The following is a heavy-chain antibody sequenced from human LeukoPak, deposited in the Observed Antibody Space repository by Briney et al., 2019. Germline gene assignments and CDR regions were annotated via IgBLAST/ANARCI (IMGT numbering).Heavy chain of an antibody. V-gene: IGHV1-46*01. CDR3: ARDGSSSWLHDHVGPSTDAFDI. D-gene: IGHD6-13*01. Sequence: ASVKVSCKASGCTFTSYYMHWVRQAPGQGLEWMGIINPSGGSTSYAQKFQGRVTMTRDMSTSTVYMELSSLRSEDTAVYYCARDGSSSWLHDHVGPSTDAFDIWGQGTMVTVSS. CDR1: GCTFTSYY. CDR2: INPSGGST. J-gene: IGHJ3*02.